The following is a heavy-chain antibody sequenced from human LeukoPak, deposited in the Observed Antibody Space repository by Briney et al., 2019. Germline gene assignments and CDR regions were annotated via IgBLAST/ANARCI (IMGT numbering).Heavy chain of an antibody. CDR2: ISYDGSNK. V-gene: IGHV3-30*07. CDR3: AKERYSGYDLVY. CDR1: GFTFSSYA. Sequence: PGGSLRLSCAASGFTFSSYAMHWVRQAPGKGLEWVAVISYDGSNKYYADSVKGRFTISRDNSKNTLYLQMNSLRAEDTAVYYCAKERYSGYDLVYWGQGTLVTVSS. J-gene: IGHJ4*02. D-gene: IGHD5-12*01.